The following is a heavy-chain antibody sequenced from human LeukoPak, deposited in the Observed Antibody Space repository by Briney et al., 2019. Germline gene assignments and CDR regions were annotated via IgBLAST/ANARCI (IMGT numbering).Heavy chain of an antibody. CDR1: GFTFDSYS. V-gene: IGHV3-23*01. CDR3: ARGKAGGLVDLFDP. CDR2: IVATYEGT. Sequence: PGGSLRLSCAASGFTFDSYSMAWVRQAPGKGLEWVSSIVATYEGTFYADSVQGRFITSRDNSESTVSLQMNSLRAEDTAVYYCARGKAGGLVDLFDPWGQGTLVTVSS. J-gene: IGHJ5*02. D-gene: IGHD3/OR15-3a*01.